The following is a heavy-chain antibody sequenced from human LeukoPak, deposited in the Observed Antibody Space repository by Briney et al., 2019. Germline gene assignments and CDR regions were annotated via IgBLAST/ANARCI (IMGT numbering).Heavy chain of an antibody. V-gene: IGHV3-74*01. D-gene: IGHD5-18*01. Sequence: PGGSLRLSCAASGFTFSSYWMHWVRQAPGKGLVWVSRINSDGSSTSYADSVKGRFTISRDNAKNTLYLQMNSLRAEDTAVYYCARNTAMVWGDAFDIWGQGTMVTVSS. J-gene: IGHJ3*02. CDR3: ARNTAMVWGDAFDI. CDR1: GFTFSSYW. CDR2: INSDGSST.